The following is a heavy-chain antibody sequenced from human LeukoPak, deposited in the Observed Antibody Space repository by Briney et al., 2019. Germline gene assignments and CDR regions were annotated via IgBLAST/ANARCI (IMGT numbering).Heavy chain of an antibody. J-gene: IGHJ4*02. D-gene: IGHD6-25*01. CDR2: IFHSGST. Sequence: SETLSLTCTVSGDSIFSTTYYWGWIRQPPGKGLEWIGSIFHSGSTYYNPSLRSRVTISVDTSKNQLSLSLRSVTAADTAVYYCARLYQGKRPPDYWGQGTLVTVSS. CDR1: GDSIFSTTYY. CDR3: ARLYQGKRPPDY. V-gene: IGHV4-39*01.